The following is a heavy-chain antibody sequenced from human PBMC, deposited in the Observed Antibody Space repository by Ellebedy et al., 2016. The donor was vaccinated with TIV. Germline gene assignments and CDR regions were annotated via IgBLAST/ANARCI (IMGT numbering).Heavy chain of an antibody. CDR2: FYSSGST. CDR1: GVSVNSANYY. CDR3: SGAYGRATPKY. Sequence: MPGGSLRLSCTVSGVSVNSANYYWTWLRQPPGKGLEWIGYFYSSGSTDYKPSLKSRVAISVDTSKNQFSLRLSSVTAADAAVYFCSGAYGRATPKYWGQGTLVTVSS. V-gene: IGHV4-61*01. J-gene: IGHJ4*02. D-gene: IGHD3-10*01.